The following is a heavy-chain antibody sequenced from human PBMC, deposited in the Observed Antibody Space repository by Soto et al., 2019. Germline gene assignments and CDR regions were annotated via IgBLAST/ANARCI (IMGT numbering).Heavy chain of an antibody. CDR3: AARPYYYYGLDV. CDR1: LGCITFPVYY. CDR2: VYHNGNA. D-gene: IGHD3-10*01. V-gene: IGHV4-30-2*01. J-gene: IGHJ6*01. Sequence: PSETLSLTWILCLGCITFPVYYWTWIRQPPGKAPEWIGYVYHNGNAYPKPSLKSRVTISLDGAKNQFSLKMTSVTAADTGLYYCAARPYYYYGLDVWGQGTTVTVSS.